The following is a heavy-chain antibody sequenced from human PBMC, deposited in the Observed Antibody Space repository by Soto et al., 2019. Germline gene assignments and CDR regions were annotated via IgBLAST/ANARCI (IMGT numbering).Heavy chain of an antibody. V-gene: IGHV3-23*01. J-gene: IGHJ4*02. Sequence: EVQLLESGGGLVQPGGSLRLSCAASGFTFSSYAMSWVHQAPGKGLEWVSAISGSGGSTYYADDVKGRFTISRDNSKNTLYQQMNSLRAEGTAVDYCAKDGFLRPAAPDSWGQGTLVTVSS. D-gene: IGHD2-2*01. CDR3: AKDGFLRPAAPDS. CDR1: GFTFSSYA. CDR2: ISGSGGST.